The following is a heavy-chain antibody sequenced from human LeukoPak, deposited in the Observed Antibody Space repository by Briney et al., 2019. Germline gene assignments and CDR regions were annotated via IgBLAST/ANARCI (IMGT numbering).Heavy chain of an antibody. CDR2: IWYDGSNK. V-gene: IGHV3-33*01. D-gene: IGHD3-10*01. Sequence: GGSLRLSCAASGFTFSSYGMHWVRQAPGKGLEWVAVIWYDGSNKYYADSVKGRFTISRDNSKNTLYLQMNSLRAEDMAVYYCARDGSGSYYNWFDPWGQGTLVTVSS. J-gene: IGHJ5*02. CDR3: ARDGSGSYYNWFDP. CDR1: GFTFSSYG.